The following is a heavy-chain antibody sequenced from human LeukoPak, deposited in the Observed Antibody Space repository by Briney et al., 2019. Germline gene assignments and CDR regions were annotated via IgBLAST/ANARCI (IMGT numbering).Heavy chain of an antibody. J-gene: IGHJ4*02. CDR1: GGSFXGYY. V-gene: IGHV4-59*01. CDR3: ARGYDSSAYYPFNY. Sequence: LXLTXXXXGGSFXGYYWSWIRQSPGRGLEWIGYISDSGSTNYNPSLKSRVTISVDTSKNQFSLMLSSVTAADTAVYYCARGYDSSAYYPFNYWGQGTLVTVSS. D-gene: IGHD3-22*01. CDR2: ISDSGST.